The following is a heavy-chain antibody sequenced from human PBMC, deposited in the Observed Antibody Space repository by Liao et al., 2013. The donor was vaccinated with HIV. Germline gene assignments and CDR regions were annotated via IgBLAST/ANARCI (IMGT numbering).Heavy chain of an antibody. J-gene: IGHJ4*02. CDR3: TRRRGYSYGGVDY. D-gene: IGHD5-18*01. CDR2: IYYSGST. Sequence: QLQLQESGPGLVKPSETLSLTCTVSGGSISSSSYYWGWIRQPPGKGLEWIGSIYYSGSTYYNPSLKSRVTISVDTSKNQFSLKLSSVTAADTAVYYCTRRRGYSYGGVDYWGQGTLVTVSS. V-gene: IGHV4-39*07. CDR1: GGSISSSSYY.